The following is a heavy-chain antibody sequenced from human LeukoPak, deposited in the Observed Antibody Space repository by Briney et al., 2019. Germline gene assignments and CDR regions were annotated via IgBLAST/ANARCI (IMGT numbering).Heavy chain of an antibody. Sequence: SETLSLTCTVSGGSISSRNYYWGWIRQPQGEGLEWIGTIYYSGSTYYNPSLKSRVTVSVDTSKNQFSLKLSSVTAADTAVYFCARPAAVSTFDSFHIWGQGTLVAVSS. CDR1: GGSISSRNYY. J-gene: IGHJ3*02. V-gene: IGHV4-39*01. CDR3: ARPAAVSTFDSFHI. D-gene: IGHD5/OR15-5a*01. CDR2: IYYSGST.